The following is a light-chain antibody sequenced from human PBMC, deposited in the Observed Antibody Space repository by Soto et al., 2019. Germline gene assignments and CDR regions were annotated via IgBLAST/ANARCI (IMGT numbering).Light chain of an antibody. CDR3: QYYNDYCWT. V-gene: IGKV1-5*03. J-gene: IGKJ1*01. CDR1: QSISSW. Sequence: DIQVTQSPSTLSSSVGDRVTITCRASQSISSWLAWYQQKPGKAPNLLIYKTSNFESGVPSRFSGSGSGTEFTNTISSLQPDNFATYYCQYYNDYCWTFGQGTKVEIK. CDR2: KTS.